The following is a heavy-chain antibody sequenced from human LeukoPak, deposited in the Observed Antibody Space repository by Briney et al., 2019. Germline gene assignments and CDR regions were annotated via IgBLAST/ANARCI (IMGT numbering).Heavy chain of an antibody. V-gene: IGHV3-53*01. CDR1: GFTVSSNY. CDR3: ATGPVTTGIAFDI. Sequence: GGSLRLSCAASGFTVSSNYMSWVRQAPGKGLEWVSVIYCGGSTYYADSVKGRFTISRDNSKNTRYLQMNSLRAEDTAVYYCATGPVTTGIAFDIWGQGTMVTVSS. J-gene: IGHJ3*02. D-gene: IGHD4-17*01. CDR2: IYCGGST.